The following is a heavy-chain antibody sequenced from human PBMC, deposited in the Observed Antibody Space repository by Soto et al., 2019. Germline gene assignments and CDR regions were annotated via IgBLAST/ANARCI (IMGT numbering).Heavy chain of an antibody. CDR1: GGTFSTYA. CDR2: IIPIFGTA. J-gene: IGHJ6*02. Sequence: QVQLVQSGAEVKKPGSSVKVSCKASGGTFSTYAISWVRQAPGQGLEWMGGIIPIFGTADYAQKFQGRVTITADXTXXXAXXELSSRRSEDTAVYYCARDRPRENYGGNYYYDMDVWGQGTTVTVSS. V-gene: IGHV1-69*12. CDR3: ARDRPRENYGGNYYYDMDV. D-gene: IGHD4-17*01.